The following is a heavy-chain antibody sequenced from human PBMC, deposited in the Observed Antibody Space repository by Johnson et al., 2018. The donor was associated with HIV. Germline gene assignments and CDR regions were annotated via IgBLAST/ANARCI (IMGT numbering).Heavy chain of an antibody. CDR3: TQRLGI. CDR1: GFTFSSYA. Sequence: QVQLVESGGGVVQPGRYLRLSCAASGFTFSSYAIHWVRQAPGKGLEWVAVISYDGSNKYYSDSVKGRFTISRDNSKNTLYLQMNSLKTEDTAVYYCTQRLGIWGQGTMVTVSS. CDR2: ISYDGSNK. V-gene: IGHV3-30-3*01. J-gene: IGHJ3*02. D-gene: IGHD3-22*01.